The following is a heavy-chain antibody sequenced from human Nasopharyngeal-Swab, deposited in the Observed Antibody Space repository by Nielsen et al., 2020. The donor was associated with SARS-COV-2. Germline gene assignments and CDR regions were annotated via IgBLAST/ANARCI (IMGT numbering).Heavy chain of an antibody. CDR1: GFTFGDYG. CDR3: ARDSWVSENKYNAMDV. D-gene: IGHD1/OR15-1a*01. V-gene: IGHV3-9*01. J-gene: IGHJ6*02. Sequence: GGSLRLSCAASGFTFGDYGMHWVRQAPGKGLEWVSAISWNSGTIDYADSVKGRFTTSRDNAKNSLYLQMNSLRPEDTALYYCARDSWVSENKYNAMDVWGQGTTVTVSS. CDR2: ISWNSGTI.